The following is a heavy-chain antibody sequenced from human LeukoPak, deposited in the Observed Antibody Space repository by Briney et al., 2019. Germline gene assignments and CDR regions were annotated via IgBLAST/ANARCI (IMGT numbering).Heavy chain of an antibody. J-gene: IGHJ4*02. Sequence: GSLRLSCAASGFTFSSYWMSWVRQPPGKGLEWIGEINHSGSTNYNPSLKSRVTISGDTSKNQFSLKLSSVTAADTAVYYCARVYGPVDYWGQGTLVTVSS. CDR1: GFTFSSYW. V-gene: IGHV4-34*01. D-gene: IGHD2-8*01. CDR3: ARVYGPVDY. CDR2: INHSGST.